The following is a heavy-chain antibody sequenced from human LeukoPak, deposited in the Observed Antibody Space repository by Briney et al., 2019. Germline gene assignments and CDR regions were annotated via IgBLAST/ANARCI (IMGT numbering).Heavy chain of an antibody. CDR3: ARANAMITFGGVIPFGPGGMSCGAFDI. J-gene: IGHJ4*02. D-gene: IGHD3-16*02. CDR2: IIPIFGTA. CDR1: GGTFSSYA. V-gene: IGHV1-69*13. Sequence: ASVKVSCKASGGTFSSYAISWVRQAPGQGLEWMGGIIPIFGTANYAQKFQGRVTITADESTSTAYMELSSLRSEDTAVYYCARANAMITFGGVIPFGPGGMSCGAFDIWGQGTLVTVSS.